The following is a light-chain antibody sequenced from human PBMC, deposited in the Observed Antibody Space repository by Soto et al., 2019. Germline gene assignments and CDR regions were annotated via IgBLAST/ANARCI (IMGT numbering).Light chain of an antibody. Sequence: DIQMTQSPSTLSASVGDRVTITCRASQSISSWLAWYQQKPGKAPKLLIYDASSLESGVPSRFSGSGSGTEFTLTISSLQPDDFATYYCQQYNSYSTFGQWTKLDIK. CDR3: QQYNSYST. CDR1: QSISSW. V-gene: IGKV1-5*01. CDR2: DAS. J-gene: IGKJ2*01.